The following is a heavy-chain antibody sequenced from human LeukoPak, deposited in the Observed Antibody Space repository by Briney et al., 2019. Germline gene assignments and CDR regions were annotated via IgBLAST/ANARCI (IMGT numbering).Heavy chain of an antibody. V-gene: IGHV4-59*01. CDR2: IYYSGST. J-gene: IGHJ6*02. Sequence: SETLSLTCAVSGGSISNYYWSWIRQPPGKGLEWIGYIYYSGSTNYNPSLKSRVTISVDTSKNQFSLKLSSVTAADTAVYYCARVGGTNYYYYGMDVWGQGTTVTVSS. CDR1: GGSISNYY. D-gene: IGHD1-26*01. CDR3: ARVGGTNYYYYGMDV.